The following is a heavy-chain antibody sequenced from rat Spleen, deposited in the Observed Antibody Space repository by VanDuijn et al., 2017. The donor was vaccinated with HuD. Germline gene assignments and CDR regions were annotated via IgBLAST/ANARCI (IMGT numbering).Heavy chain of an antibody. J-gene: IGHJ2*01. Sequence: EVQLVESGGGLVQPGRSLKLSCAASGFTFSDYGMAWVRQAPTKCLEWVASISPSGATTHHRDSVKGRFTISRDNAKSTLYLQMDSLRSEDTATYYCATAEQLIFDYWGQGVMVTVSS. CDR1: GFTFSDYG. D-gene: IGHD1-10*01. V-gene: IGHV5-19*01. CDR2: ISPSGATT. CDR3: ATAEQLIFDY.